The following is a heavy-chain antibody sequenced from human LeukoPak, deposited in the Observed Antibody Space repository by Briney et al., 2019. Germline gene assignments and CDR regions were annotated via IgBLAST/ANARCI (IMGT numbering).Heavy chain of an antibody. D-gene: IGHD5-18*01. V-gene: IGHV3-30*04. CDR1: GFTFSSYA. CDR3: ARGSDTAMAAHFDY. J-gene: IGHJ4*02. Sequence: PGGSLRLSCAASGFTFSSYAMHWVRQAPGKGLEWVAVISYDGSNKYYADSMKGRFTISRDNAKNSLYLQMNSLRAEDTAVYYCARGSDTAMAAHFDYWGQGTLVTVSS. CDR2: ISYDGSNK.